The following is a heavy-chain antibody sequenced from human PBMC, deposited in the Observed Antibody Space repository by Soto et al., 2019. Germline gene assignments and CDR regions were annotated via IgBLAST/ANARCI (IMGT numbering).Heavy chain of an antibody. CDR1: GGTFSSYA. J-gene: IGHJ4*02. CDR2: IIPIFGTA. CDR3: ASPIRDGYNYNSYYFDY. V-gene: IGHV1-69*13. Sequence: ASVKVSCKASGGTFSSYAISWVRQAPGQGLEWMGGIIPIFGTANYAQKFQGRVTNTADESTSTDYMELSSLRSEDTAVYYCASPIRDGYNYNSYYFDYWGQGTLVTVSS. D-gene: IGHD5-12*01.